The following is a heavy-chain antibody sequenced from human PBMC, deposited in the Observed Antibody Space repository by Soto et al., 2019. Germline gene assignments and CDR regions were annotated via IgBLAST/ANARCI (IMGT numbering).Heavy chain of an antibody. D-gene: IGHD2-15*01. CDR3: AKVAIVVVGATGRNYGMDV. CDR2: ISYDGRNK. CDR1: GFIFSSYG. V-gene: IGHV3-30*18. Sequence: PGGSLRLSCAGSGFIFSSYGMHWVRQAPGKGLEWLAVISYDGRNKYYAETVKGRFTISRDNSRHTVDLQMNSLRAEDTAVYFCAKVAIVVVGATGRNYGMDVWGQGTTVTVSS. J-gene: IGHJ6*02.